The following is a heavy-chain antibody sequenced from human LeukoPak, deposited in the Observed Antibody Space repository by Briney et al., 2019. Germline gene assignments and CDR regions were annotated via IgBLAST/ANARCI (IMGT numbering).Heavy chain of an antibody. CDR1: GGSISSYY. CDR3: ARQSISGSSLSYFDY. V-gene: IGHV4-59*01. Sequence: SETLSLTCTVSGGSISSYYWSWIRQPTGKGLEWIGNIYDSGSTNYNPSLKSRVTISVDTSKNQCSLKLSSVTAADTAVYYCARQSISGSSLSYFDYWGQGTLVNVSS. J-gene: IGHJ4*02. D-gene: IGHD3-22*01. CDR2: IYDSGST.